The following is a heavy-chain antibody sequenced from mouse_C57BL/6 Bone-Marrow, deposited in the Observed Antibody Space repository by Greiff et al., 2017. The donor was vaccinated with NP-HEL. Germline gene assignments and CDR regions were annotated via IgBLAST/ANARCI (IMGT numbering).Heavy chain of an antibody. V-gene: IGHV1-74*01. Sequence: QVQLQQPGAELVKPGASVKVSCKASGYTFTSYWMHWVKQRPGQGLEWIGRIHPSDSDTNYNQKFKGKATLNVDKSSSTAYMQLSSLTSEDSAVYYCAIWRGLRQGYYAMDYWGQGTSVTVSS. CDR1: GYTFTSYW. D-gene: IGHD2-4*01. CDR2: IHPSDSDT. J-gene: IGHJ4*01. CDR3: AIWRGLRQGYYAMDY.